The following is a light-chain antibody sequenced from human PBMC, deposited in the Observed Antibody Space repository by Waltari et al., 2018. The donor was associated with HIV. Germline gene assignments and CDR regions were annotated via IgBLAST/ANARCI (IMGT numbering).Light chain of an antibody. V-gene: IGKV3-11*01. CDR3: QQHSNWPWT. Sequence: EIVLTQSPATLSLSSGERATLSCRARQRVSSDLTWFQQKPGQAPRLLIYDASKRATGIPARSSGSGSGTDFTLTISSLEPEDFAVYYCQQHSNWPWTFGQGTKVEIK. J-gene: IGKJ1*01. CDR1: QRVSSD. CDR2: DAS.